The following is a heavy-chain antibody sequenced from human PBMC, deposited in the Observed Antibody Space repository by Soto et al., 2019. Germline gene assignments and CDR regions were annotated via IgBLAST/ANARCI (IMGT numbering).Heavy chain of an antibody. CDR1: GFTFDTYT. Sequence: GGSLRLSCTASGFTFDTYTMNWLRQAPGRGLEWVSSISATTTYKYYAASVEGRFTISRDNSKNTLYLQMNSLRAEDTAVYYCARDTIQLWSILSLDVWGQGTTVTVSS. J-gene: IGHJ6*02. V-gene: IGHV3-21*01. CDR3: ARDTIQLWSILSLDV. D-gene: IGHD5-18*01. CDR2: ISATTTYK.